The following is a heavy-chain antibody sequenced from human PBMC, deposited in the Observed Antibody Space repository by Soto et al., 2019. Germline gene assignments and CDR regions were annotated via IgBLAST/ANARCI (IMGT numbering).Heavy chain of an antibody. J-gene: IGHJ4*02. Sequence: ASVKVSCKASGGTFSSYAISWVRQAPGQGLEWMGGIIPIFGTANYAQKFQGRVTITADESTSTAYMELSSLRSEDTAVYYCARDPPRVGAQWGQGTLVTVSS. CDR3: ARDPPRVGAQ. V-gene: IGHV1-69*13. CDR2: IIPIFGTA. CDR1: GGTFSSYA. D-gene: IGHD1-26*01.